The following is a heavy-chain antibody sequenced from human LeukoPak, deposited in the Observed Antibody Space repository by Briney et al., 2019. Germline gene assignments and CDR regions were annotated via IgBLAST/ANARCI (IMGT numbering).Heavy chain of an antibody. J-gene: IGHJ6*03. V-gene: IGHV3-23*01. CDR1: GFTFTSYA. CDR2: MSGSGAST. D-gene: IGHD3-22*01. Sequence: GGSLRLSSAGTGFTFTSYAKTWVRQAPGMGLEWVSAMSGSGASTYYADSVRGRFTISRDDSKNTLYLQMNSLRADDTAVYYCARGSSASTSYNMDVWGKGTTVTVSS. CDR3: ARGSSASTSYNMDV.